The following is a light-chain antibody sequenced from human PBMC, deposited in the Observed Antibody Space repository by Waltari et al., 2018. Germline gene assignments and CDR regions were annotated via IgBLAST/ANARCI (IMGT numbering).Light chain of an antibody. CDR3: ATWDDSLSGPV. J-gene: IGLJ3*02. CDR2: SNN. Sequence: QPVLAQPPSASGTPGQRVIISCSGGSSNIGTNTVHCYQQLPGTSPKLLIFSNNMRPSGVPDRFSGSKSGTSASLAISGLQSDDAADYYCATWDDSLSGPVFGGGTKVTVL. V-gene: IGLV1-44*01. CDR1: SSNIGTNT.